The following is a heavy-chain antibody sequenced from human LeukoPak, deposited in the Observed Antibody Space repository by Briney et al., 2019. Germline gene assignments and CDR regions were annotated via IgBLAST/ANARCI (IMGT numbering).Heavy chain of an antibody. J-gene: IGHJ6*03. CDR1: GGSISSGSYY. CDR3: ARDATGTTGISYYYYYYMDV. CDR2: IYTSGST. D-gene: IGHD1-1*01. V-gene: IGHV4-61*02. Sequence: SQTLSLTCTVSGGSISSGSYYWSWIRQPAGKGLEWIGRIYTSGSTNYNPSLKSRVTISVDTSKNQFSLKLSSVTAADTAVYYCARDATGTTGISYYYYYYMDVWGKGTTVTISS.